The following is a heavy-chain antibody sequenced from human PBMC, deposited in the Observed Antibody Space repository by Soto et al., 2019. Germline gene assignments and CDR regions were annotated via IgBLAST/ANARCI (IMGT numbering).Heavy chain of an antibody. J-gene: IGHJ5*02. D-gene: IGHD3-22*01. V-gene: IGHV4-31*03. CDR1: GGSVSSTGYY. Sequence: QVQLQESGPGLVKPSQTLSLTCTVSGGSVSSTGYYWSWIRQHPGKGLEHIGYIYYSGSTYYNPSLRSRVTMSVDPSKSQFSLKLSFVTAADTAVYYCAREVVIRGAYDPWGQGTLVTVSS. CDR2: IYYSGST. CDR3: AREVVIRGAYDP.